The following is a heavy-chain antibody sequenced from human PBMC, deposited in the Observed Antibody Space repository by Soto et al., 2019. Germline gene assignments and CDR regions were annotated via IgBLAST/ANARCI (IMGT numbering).Heavy chain of an antibody. J-gene: IGHJ6*02. Sequence: QVQLQESGPGLVKPSETLSFTCTVSGGSISSYYWSWIRQPPGKGLEWIGYIYYSGSTNCNPSLKSRVTISVDTSKNQFSLKLSSVTAADTAVYYCARGGSSGWYNYYYGMDVWGQGTTVTVSS. CDR1: GGSISSYY. V-gene: IGHV4-59*01. CDR2: IYYSGST. D-gene: IGHD6-19*01. CDR3: ARGGSSGWYNYYYGMDV.